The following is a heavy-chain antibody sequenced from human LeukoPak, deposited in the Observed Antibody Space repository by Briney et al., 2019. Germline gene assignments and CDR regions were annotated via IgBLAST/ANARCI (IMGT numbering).Heavy chain of an antibody. CDR2: IYYSGST. CDR1: GGSISSYY. Sequence: SETLSLTCTVSGGSISSYYWSWIRQPPGKGLEWIGYIYYSGSTNYNPSLKSRVTISIDTSKNQFSLKLSSVTAADTAVYYCARDSPIAAAGFTFDYWGQGTLVTVSS. D-gene: IGHD6-13*01. V-gene: IGHV4-59*12. CDR3: ARDSPIAAAGFTFDY. J-gene: IGHJ4*02.